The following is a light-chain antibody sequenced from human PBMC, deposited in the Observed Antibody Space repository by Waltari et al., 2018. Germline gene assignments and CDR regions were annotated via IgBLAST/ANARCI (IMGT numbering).Light chain of an antibody. V-gene: IGLV1-51*02. J-gene: IGLJ7*01. Sequence: QSVLTQPPSVSAAPGQRVTISCSGGSSNIGNNYVSWYRQFPGTAPKLLIYEHTARPPGIPGRYSGSKSGTSATLDITALQAGDEADYYCGTWDSSLSGAVFGGGTHLTVL. CDR2: EHT. CDR1: SSNIGNNY. CDR3: GTWDSSLSGAV.